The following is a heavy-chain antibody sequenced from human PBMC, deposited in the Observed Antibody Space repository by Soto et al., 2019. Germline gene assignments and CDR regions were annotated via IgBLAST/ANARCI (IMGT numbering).Heavy chain of an antibody. CDR3: ARSSIAVAGKAFDY. CDR2: IYYSGST. CDR1: GGSISSYY. D-gene: IGHD6-19*01. V-gene: IGHV4-59*01. J-gene: IGHJ4*02. Sequence: SETLSLTCTVSGGSISSYYWSWIRQPPGKGLEWIGYIYYSGSTNYNPSLKSRVAISVDTSKNQFSLKLSSVTAADTAVYYCARSSIAVAGKAFDYWGQGTLVTVSS.